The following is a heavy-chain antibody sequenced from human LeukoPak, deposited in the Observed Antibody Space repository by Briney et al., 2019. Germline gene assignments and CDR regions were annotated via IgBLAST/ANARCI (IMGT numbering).Heavy chain of an antibody. J-gene: IGHJ4*02. D-gene: IGHD5-18*01. CDR2: ISGSGGST. V-gene: IGHV3-23*01. CDR1: GFTFSSYA. Sequence: SGVSLRLSCAASGFTFSSYAMSWVRQAPGKGLEWVSAISGSGGSTYYADSVKGRFTISRDNSKNTLYLQMNSLRAEDTAVYYCAKDIRYTAMALFDYWGQGTLVTVSS. CDR3: AKDIRYTAMALFDY.